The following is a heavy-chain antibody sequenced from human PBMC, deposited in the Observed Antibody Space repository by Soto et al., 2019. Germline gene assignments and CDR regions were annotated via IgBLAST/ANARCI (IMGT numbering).Heavy chain of an antibody. CDR2: INPNSGGT. CDR3: ARDSYDFWSGYLGNFDY. V-gene: IGHV1-2*04. Sequence: VASVKVSCKASGYTFTGYYMHWVRQAPGQGLEWMGWINPNSGGTNYAQKFQGWVTMTRDTSISTAYMELSRLRSDDTAVYYCARDSYDFWSGYLGNFDYWGQGTLVTVSS. CDR1: GYTFTGYY. J-gene: IGHJ4*02. D-gene: IGHD3-3*01.